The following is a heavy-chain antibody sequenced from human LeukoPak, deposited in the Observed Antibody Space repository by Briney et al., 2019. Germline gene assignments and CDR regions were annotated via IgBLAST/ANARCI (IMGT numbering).Heavy chain of an antibody. Sequence: PGGSLRLSCAASGFTFSSYSMNWVRQAPGKGLEWVSSISSSSSYIYYADSVKGRFTISRDNAKNSLYLQMNSLRAEDTAVYYCARQRITMVRGVILREDAFDIWGQGTMVTVSS. V-gene: IGHV3-21*01. CDR3: ARQRITMVRGVILREDAFDI. CDR2: ISSSSSYI. J-gene: IGHJ3*02. D-gene: IGHD3-10*01. CDR1: GFTFSSYS.